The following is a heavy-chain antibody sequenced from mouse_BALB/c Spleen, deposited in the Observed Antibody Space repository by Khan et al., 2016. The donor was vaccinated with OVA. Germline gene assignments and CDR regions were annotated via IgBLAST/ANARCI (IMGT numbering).Heavy chain of an antibody. V-gene: IGHV5-6*01. J-gene: IGHJ3*01. D-gene: IGHD4-1*01. CDR1: GFTFSNYG. CDR2: IGSDGTYT. CDR3: TSHLTGSFAY. Sequence: EVELVESGGALVKPGGSLKLSCAASGFTFSNYGMSWVRKTPDKRWEGVATIGSDGTYTYYPDSVKGRLTISRNNAKNTLCLQISSLKSENTAMYYCTSHLTGSFAYWGQGTLVTVSA.